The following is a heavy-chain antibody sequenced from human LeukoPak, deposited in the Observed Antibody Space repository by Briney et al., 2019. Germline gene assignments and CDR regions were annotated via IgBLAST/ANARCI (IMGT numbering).Heavy chain of an antibody. V-gene: IGHV1-2*02. J-gene: IGHJ3*02. Sequence: GASVKVSCKASGHTFTDYYMHWVRQAPGQGLQWMGWINPNSGGTNYAQKFQGRVTMTRDTSINTAYMDLNWLTSDDTAVYYCMRDPRTTKNAFDIWGQGTMVTVSS. D-gene: IGHD4-11*01. CDR2: INPNSGGT. CDR1: GHTFTDYY. CDR3: MRDPRTTKNAFDI.